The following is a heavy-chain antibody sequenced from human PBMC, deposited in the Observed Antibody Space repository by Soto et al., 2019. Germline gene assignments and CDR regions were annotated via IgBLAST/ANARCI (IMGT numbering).Heavy chain of an antibody. CDR3: ARTGYSSGWFHPRPTYYYYYGMDV. J-gene: IGHJ6*02. D-gene: IGHD6-19*01. V-gene: IGHV1-3*01. CDR2: INAGNGNT. CDR1: GYTFTSSA. Sequence: ASVKVSCKASGYTFTSSAMHWVRQAPGQRLEWMGWINAGNGNTKYSQKFQGRVTITRDTSASTAYMELSSLRSEDTAVYHCARTGYSSGWFHPRPTYYYYYGMDVWGQGTTVTFSS.